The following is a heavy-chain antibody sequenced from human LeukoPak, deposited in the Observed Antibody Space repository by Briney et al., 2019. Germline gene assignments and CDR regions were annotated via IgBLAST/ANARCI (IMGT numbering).Heavy chain of an antibody. J-gene: IGHJ4*02. CDR3: AREIAATGVFDY. D-gene: IGHD6-13*01. CDR1: GFTFSSYA. Sequence: PGGSLRLSCAASGFTFSSYAMSWVRQAPGKGLDWVSAISGSGGSTYYADSVKGRFTTSRDNSKNTLYLQMNSLRAEDTAVYYCAREIAATGVFDYWGQGTLVTVSS. CDR2: ISGSGGST. V-gene: IGHV3-23*01.